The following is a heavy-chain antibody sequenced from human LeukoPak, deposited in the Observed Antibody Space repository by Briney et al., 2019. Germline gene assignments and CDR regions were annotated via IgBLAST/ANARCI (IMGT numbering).Heavy chain of an antibody. J-gene: IGHJ4*02. V-gene: IGHV3-23*01. CDR1: GLTFSNYD. D-gene: IGHD3-10*01. CDR3: AKSYNNPTVAIRVRGVIPYFDS. CDR2: VSGSGDDT. Sequence: HSGGSLRLSCAASGLTFSNYDMNWVRQAPGKGLEWVSSVSGSGDDTYYADSVKGRFIISRDNSKTTMYLQMNSLRADDTAVYYCAKSYNNPTVAIRVRGVIPYFDSWGQGSLVTVSS.